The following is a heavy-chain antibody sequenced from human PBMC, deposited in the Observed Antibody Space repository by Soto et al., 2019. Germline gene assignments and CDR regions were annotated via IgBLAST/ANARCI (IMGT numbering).Heavy chain of an antibody. CDR1: GGTLSDHG. D-gene: IGHD3-10*01. CDR2: TIPVFDTA. J-gene: IGHJ3*02. V-gene: IGHV1-69*06. Sequence: QVQLEQSGAEVKKPGSSVKVSCKASGGTLSDHGVSWLRQAPGQGLEWVGGTIPVFDTAKYAQKFQGRVTIASDKSTNIAYMDLSSLRSEDTAFYYCARGFYGSGNYYTGPSAFDIWGQGTMVIVSS. CDR3: ARGFYGSGNYYTGPSAFDI.